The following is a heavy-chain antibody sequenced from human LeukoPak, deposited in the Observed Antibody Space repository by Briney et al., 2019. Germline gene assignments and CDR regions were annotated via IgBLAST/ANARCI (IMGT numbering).Heavy chain of an antibody. CDR1: GFTFSSYG. CDR3: ARTYSWSFSRFDY. CDR2: ISYDGSNK. V-gene: IGHV3-30*03. Sequence: GGSLRLSCAASGFTFSSYGMHWVRQAPGKGLEWVAVISYDGSNKYYADSVKGRFTISRDNSKNTLYLQMNSLRAEDTAVYYCARTYSWSFSRFDYWGQGTLVTVSS. D-gene: IGHD2-21*01. J-gene: IGHJ4*02.